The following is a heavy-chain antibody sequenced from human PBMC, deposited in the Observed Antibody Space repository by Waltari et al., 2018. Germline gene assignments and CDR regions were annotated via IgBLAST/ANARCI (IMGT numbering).Heavy chain of an antibody. V-gene: IGHV4-34*01. D-gene: IGHD6-6*01. CDR1: GGSFSGYY. Sequence: QVQLQQWGAGLLKPSETLSLTCAVYGGSFSGYYWSWIRQPPGKGLEWIGEINHSGGTNYNPSLKSRVTISVDTSKNQFSLKLSSVTAADTAVYYCAIGDSSSSMWDYWGQGTLVTVSS. CDR2: INHSGGT. CDR3: AIGDSSSSMWDY. J-gene: IGHJ4*02.